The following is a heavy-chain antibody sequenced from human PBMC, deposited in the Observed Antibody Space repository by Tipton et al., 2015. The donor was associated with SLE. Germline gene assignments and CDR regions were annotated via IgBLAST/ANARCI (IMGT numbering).Heavy chain of an antibody. V-gene: IGHV4-59*01. D-gene: IGHD3-3*02. CDR2: IYHSGIT. Sequence: TLSLTSTVSGGSISTYYWTWIRQPPGKRLEWIAYIYHSGITNYNPSLQSRVTISVDRSKNQFSLKLTSVTAADTAVYYCARGPPFMEWERNWFDPWGQGTQVTVSS. CDR1: GGSISTYY. CDR3: ARGPPFMEWERNWFDP. J-gene: IGHJ5*02.